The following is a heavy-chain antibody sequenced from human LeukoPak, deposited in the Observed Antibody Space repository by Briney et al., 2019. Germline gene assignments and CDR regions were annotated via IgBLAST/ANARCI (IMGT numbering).Heavy chain of an antibody. CDR3: TAGTGRSDFDY. D-gene: IGHD3/OR15-3a*01. V-gene: IGHV3-15*01. CDR2: IKRKGDDGTI. J-gene: IGHJ4*02. Sequence: KPGGSLRLSCAASGFTFSNAWMSWVRQAPGRGLEWVGRIKRKGDDGTIDYAAPVKGRLPISRDDSKNTLYLQMNSLKSEDTAVYYCTAGTGRSDFDYWGQGTLVTVSS. CDR1: GFTFSNAW.